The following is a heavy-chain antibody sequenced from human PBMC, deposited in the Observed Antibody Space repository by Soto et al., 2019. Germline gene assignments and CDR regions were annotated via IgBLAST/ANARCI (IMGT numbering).Heavy chain of an antibody. J-gene: IGHJ4*02. CDR3: AKLYDNSYFDY. CDR1: GFTFSNFA. CDR2: FSGSGGST. Sequence: GRSLRLSCVASGFTFSNFAMSWVRQAPGKGLEGVSGFSGSGGSTDYADSVKGRFTISRDNSKNTLYLQMNSLRAEDTAVYYCAKLYDNSYFDYWGQGTLVTVSS. V-gene: IGHV3-23*01. D-gene: IGHD3-22*01.